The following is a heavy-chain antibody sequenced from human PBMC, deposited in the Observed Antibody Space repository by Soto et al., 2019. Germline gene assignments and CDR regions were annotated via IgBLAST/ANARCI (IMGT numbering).Heavy chain of an antibody. J-gene: IGHJ4*02. CDR1: GGSISSYY. Sequence: ETLSLTCTVSGGSISSYYWSWIRQPPGKGLEWIGYIYYSGSTNYNPSLKSRVTISVDTSKNQFSLKLSSVTAADTAVYYCASTTDSGYDWYYFDYWGQGTLVTVSS. CDR2: IYYSGST. CDR3: ASTTDSGYDWYYFDY. D-gene: IGHD5-12*01. V-gene: IGHV4-59*01.